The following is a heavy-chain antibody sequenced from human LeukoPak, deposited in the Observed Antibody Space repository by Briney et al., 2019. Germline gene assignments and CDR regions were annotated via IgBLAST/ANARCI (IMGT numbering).Heavy chain of an antibody. J-gene: IGHJ4*02. CDR3: ATDYCSSTSCYTGFDY. CDR2: INPNSGGT. Sequence: GASVKVSCKASGYTFTGYYMHWVRQAPGQGLEWMGRINPNSGGTNYVQKFQGRVTMTRDTSISTAYMELSRLRSDDTAVYYCATDYCSSTSCYTGFDYWGQGTLVTVSS. V-gene: IGHV1-2*06. D-gene: IGHD2-2*02. CDR1: GYTFTGYY.